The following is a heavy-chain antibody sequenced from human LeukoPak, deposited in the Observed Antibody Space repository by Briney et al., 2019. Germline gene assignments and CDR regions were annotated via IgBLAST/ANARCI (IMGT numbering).Heavy chain of an antibody. V-gene: IGHV3-30*18. CDR3: AKNSYDSSS. J-gene: IGHJ5*02. CDR1: GFTFGEYA. Sequence: GESLKISCTASGFTFGEYAMSWVRQAPGKGLEWVAVISYDGSNKYYADSVKGRFTISRDNSKNTLYLQMNSLRAEDTAVYYCAKNSYDSSSWGQGTLVTVSS. D-gene: IGHD3-22*01. CDR2: ISYDGSNK.